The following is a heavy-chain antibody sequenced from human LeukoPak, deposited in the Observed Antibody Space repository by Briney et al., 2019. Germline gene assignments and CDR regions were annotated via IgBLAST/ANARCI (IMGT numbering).Heavy chain of an antibody. CDR3: TRKGSQWDFLVDY. CDR1: VFTFSSYE. Sequence: SGGSLRLSCAASVFTFSSYEMNWVRQAPGKGLEWVGNIKTDGGEKYYVDSVRGRFTISRDNAKNSLYLQMNSLRAEDTAVYYCTRKGSQWDFLVDYWGQGTRVAVSP. D-gene: IGHD2/OR15-2a*01. V-gene: IGHV3-7*01. J-gene: IGHJ4*02. CDR2: IKTDGGEK.